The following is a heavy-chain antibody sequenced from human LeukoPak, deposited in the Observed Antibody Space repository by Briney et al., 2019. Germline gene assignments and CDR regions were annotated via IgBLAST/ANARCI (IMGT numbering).Heavy chain of an antibody. J-gene: IGHJ4*02. D-gene: IGHD2-15*01. CDR3: ARARYCSGGTCYSDY. CDR1: GSRFTTYW. CDR2: IYPGDSDT. Sequence: GASLKISCKGSGSRFTTYWIRWVRQMPGKGLEWMGIIYPGDSDTRYSPSFQGQVTISADKSISTAYLQWSSLKASDTAMYYCARARYCSGGTCYSDYWGQGTLVTVSS. V-gene: IGHV5-51*01.